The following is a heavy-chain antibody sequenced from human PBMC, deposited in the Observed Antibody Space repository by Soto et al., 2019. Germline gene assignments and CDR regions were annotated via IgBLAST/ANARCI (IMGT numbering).Heavy chain of an antibody. J-gene: IGHJ6*02. V-gene: IGHV3-23*01. CDR1: GFTFSSYA. D-gene: IGHD2-2*01. Sequence: EVQLLESGGGLVQPGGSLRLSCAASGFTFSSYAMSWVRQAPGKGLEWVSAISGSGGSTYYADSVKGRFTISRDNSKNTLYLQMNSLRPEDTALYYCARSWSSSTSGRVDVWGQGTTVTVSS. CDR2: ISGSGGST. CDR3: ARSWSSSTSGRVDV.